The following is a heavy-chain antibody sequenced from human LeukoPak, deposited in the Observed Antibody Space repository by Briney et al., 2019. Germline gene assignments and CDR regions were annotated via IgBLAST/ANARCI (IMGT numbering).Heavy chain of an antibody. CDR3: ARGVLTPTKKLYYFDY. CDR2: IKHSGST. J-gene: IGHJ4*02. CDR1: GGSFSGYY. Sequence: PSETLSLTCAVYGGSFSGYYWSWIRQPPGKGLEWIGEIKHSGSTNYNPSLKSRVTISVDTSKNQFSLKLSSVTAADTAVYYCARGVLTPTKKLYYFDYWGQGTLVTVSS. V-gene: IGHV4-34*01. D-gene: IGHD2-2*01.